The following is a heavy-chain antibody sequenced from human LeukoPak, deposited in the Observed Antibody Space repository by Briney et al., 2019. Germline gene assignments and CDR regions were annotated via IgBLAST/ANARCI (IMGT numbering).Heavy chain of an antibody. J-gene: IGHJ4*02. CDR3: ARGVHGRSYYFDY. CDR2: IYYRGSA. CDR1: GGSVSSYY. V-gene: IGHV4-59*02. Sequence: SETLSLTCTVSGGSVSSYYWSWIRQPPGKGLEWIGYIYYRGSANYNPSLKSRVTISVDTSKNQFSLKRSSVTAADTAVYYCARGVHGRSYYFDYWGQGTLVTVSS. D-gene: IGHD6-6*01.